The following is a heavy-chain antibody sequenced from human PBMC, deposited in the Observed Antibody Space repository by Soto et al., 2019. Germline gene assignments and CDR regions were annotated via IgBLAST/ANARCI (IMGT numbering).Heavy chain of an antibody. CDR1: GGTFSSYA. Sequence: PVKVSCTPSGGTFSSYAISWVRQAPGQGLEWMGGIIPIFGTANYAQKFQGRVTITADESTSTAYMELSSLRSEDTAVYYCGSSAHYRAARPYGYYYYGMEFWGEGTT. V-gene: IGHV1-69*13. CDR2: IIPIFGTA. D-gene: IGHD6-6*01. J-gene: IGHJ6*01. CDR3: GSSAHYRAARPYGYYYYGMEF.